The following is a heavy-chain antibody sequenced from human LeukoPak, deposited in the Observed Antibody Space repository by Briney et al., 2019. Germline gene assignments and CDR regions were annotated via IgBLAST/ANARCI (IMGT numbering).Heavy chain of an antibody. J-gene: IGHJ4*02. V-gene: IGHV3-33*08. CDR2: IWSDGSYK. CDR3: TREASKGYYDTSGYYYDY. D-gene: IGHD3-22*01. CDR1: GFMFSSSG. Sequence: GGSLRLSCAASGFMFSSSGIHWVRQAPGKGLEWVAVIWSDGSYKNFADSVKGRFTISRDNSKNTLYLQMNSLRADDTAVYYCTREASKGYYDTSGYYYDYWGQGILVTVSS.